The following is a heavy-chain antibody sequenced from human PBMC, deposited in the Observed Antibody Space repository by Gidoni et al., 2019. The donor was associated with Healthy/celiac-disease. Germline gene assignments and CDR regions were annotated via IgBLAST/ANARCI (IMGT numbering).Heavy chain of an antibody. J-gene: IGHJ4*02. V-gene: IGHV4-31*03. CDR2: IYYCEST. D-gene: IGHD3-22*01. Sequence: QVQLLQSGPGLVKPSQTLSLPCTVLGVSISRGGYYCSWIRQHPGKGLERIGHIYYCESTYYNPSRESRVTILEDSSNNQFSMKLSSVTAADTAVYDCARYRYYDSIPLFDYWGQGTLVTVSS. CDR1: GVSISRGGYY. CDR3: ARYRYYDSIPLFDY.